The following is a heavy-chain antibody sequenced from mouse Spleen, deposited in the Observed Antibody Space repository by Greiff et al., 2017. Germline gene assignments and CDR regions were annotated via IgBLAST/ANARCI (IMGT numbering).Heavy chain of an antibody. Sequence: QVQLKESGAELAKPGASVKLSCKASGYTFTSYWMHWVKQRPGQGLEWIGYINPSSGYTKYNQKFKDKATLTADKSSSTAYMQLSSLTYEDSAVYYCARLGTTVVATWEAMDYWGQGTSVTVSS. D-gene: IGHD1-1*01. CDR2: INPSSGYT. CDR1: GYTFTSYW. J-gene: IGHJ4*01. V-gene: IGHV1-7*01. CDR3: ARLGTTVVATWEAMDY.